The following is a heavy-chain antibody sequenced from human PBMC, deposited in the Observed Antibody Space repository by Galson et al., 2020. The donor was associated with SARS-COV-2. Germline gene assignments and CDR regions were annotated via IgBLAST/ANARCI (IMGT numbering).Heavy chain of an antibody. V-gene: IGHV4-34*01. CDR3: ARSKYYGSGIFYKLGNFDY. CDR2: INHSGST. J-gene: IGHJ4*02. Sequence: SETLSLTCAVYGGSFSGYYWSWIRQPPGKGLEWIGEINHSGSTNYNPSLKSRVTISVDTSKNQFSLKVNSVTAADTAVYYCARSKYYGSGIFYKLGNFDYWGQGTLVTVSS. CDR1: GGSFSGYY. D-gene: IGHD3-10*01.